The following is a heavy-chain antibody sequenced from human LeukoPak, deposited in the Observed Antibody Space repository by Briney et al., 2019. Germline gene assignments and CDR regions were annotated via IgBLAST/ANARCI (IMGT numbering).Heavy chain of an antibody. J-gene: IGHJ3*02. V-gene: IGHV3-30-3*01. Sequence: GGSLRLSCAASGFTFSSYAMSWVRQAPGKGLEWVAVISYDGSNKYYADSVKGRFTISRDNSKNTLYLQMNSLRAEDTAVYYCARSREGATPDDAFDIWGQGTMVTVSS. D-gene: IGHD1-26*01. CDR3: ARSREGATPDDAFDI. CDR2: ISYDGSNK. CDR1: GFTFSSYA.